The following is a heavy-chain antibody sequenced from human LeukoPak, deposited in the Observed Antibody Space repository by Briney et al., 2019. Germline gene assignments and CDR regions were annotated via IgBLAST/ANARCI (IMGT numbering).Heavy chain of an antibody. CDR3: AREPPQDRVFNI. CDR2: IYHSGST. J-gene: IGHJ3*02. Sequence: SQTLSLTCAVSGGSISSGGYSWSWIRQPPGKGLEWIGYIYHSGSTYYNPSLKSRVTISVDRSKNQFSLKLSSVTAADTAVYYWAREPPQDRVFNIWAQGPMATVSS. CDR1: GGSISSGGYS. D-gene: IGHD2-15*01. V-gene: IGHV4-30-2*01.